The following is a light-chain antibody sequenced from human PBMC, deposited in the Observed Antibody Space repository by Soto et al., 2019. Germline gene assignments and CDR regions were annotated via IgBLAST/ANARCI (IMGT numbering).Light chain of an antibody. Sequence: DIQMTQSPSSVSASVGDRVTITCRASQGISSWLAWYQQKPGKAPKLLIYAASSLQSGVPSRFSGSGSGTDFPLTIRGLQPEDFATNYCKQVKSFPSTFGPGPKVDTK. J-gene: IGKJ3*01. CDR3: KQVKSFPST. CDR2: AAS. CDR1: QGISSW. V-gene: IGKV1-12*02.